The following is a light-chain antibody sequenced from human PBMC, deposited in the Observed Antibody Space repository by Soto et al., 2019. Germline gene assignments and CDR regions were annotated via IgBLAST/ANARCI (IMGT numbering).Light chain of an antibody. CDR3: CSYAGSSTFYV. V-gene: IGLV2-23*01. Sequence: QSVLTQPASVSGSPGQSITISSTGNSSDIGSYNLVSWYQQHPGKAPNLMIYEGSKRPSGVSNRFSGSKSGNTASLTISGLQAEDEADYYCCSYAGSSTFYVFGTGTKVTV. J-gene: IGLJ1*01. CDR1: SSDIGSYNL. CDR2: EGS.